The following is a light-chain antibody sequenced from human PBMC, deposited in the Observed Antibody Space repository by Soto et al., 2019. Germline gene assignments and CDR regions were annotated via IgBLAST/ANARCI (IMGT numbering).Light chain of an antibody. Sequence: DIQMTQSPSSLSASIGDRVTITCRASQSISIYLNWYHQKPGRAPQLLIYAATSLQNGVPSRFSGSGSGTDFTLTLSSLQPEDFATYSCRQSFGIPSWTFGPGTWV. CDR2: AAT. J-gene: IGKJ1*01. V-gene: IGKV1-39*01. CDR1: QSISIY. CDR3: RQSFGIPSWT.